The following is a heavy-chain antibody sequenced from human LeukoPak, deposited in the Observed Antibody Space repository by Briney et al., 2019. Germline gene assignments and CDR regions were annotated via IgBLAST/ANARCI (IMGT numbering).Heavy chain of an antibody. V-gene: IGHV1-69*01. CDR3: AWYQIDDAFDI. CDR1: GGTFSSCA. CDR2: IIPIFGTA. J-gene: IGHJ3*02. D-gene: IGHD1-14*01. Sequence: ASVKVSCKASGGTFSSCAISWVRQAPGQGLEWMGGIIPIFGTANYAQKFRGRVTITANESTSTAYMELSSLRSEDTAVYYCAWYQIDDAFDIWGQGTMVTVSS.